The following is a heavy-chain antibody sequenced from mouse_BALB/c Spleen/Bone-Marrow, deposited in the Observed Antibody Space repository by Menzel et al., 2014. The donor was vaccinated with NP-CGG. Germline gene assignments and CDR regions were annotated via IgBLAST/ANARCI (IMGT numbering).Heavy chain of an antibody. CDR3: ARADYYGSSSYYYAMDY. V-gene: IGHV2-9*02. D-gene: IGHD1-1*01. Sequence: VKLVESGPGLVAPSQSLSITCTVSGFSLTSYGVHWVRQPPGKGLEWLGVIWAGGRTNYNSAPMSRLSISKDNSKSQVFLKMNSLQTDDTAMYYCARADYYGSSSYYYAMDYWGQGTSVTVSS. CDR1: GFSLTSYG. CDR2: IWAGGRT. J-gene: IGHJ4*01.